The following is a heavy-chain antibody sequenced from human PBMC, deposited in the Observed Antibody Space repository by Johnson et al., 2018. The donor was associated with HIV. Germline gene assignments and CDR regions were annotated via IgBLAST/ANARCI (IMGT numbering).Heavy chain of an antibody. V-gene: IGHV3-66*01. D-gene: IGHD6-19*01. CDR3: AKDRQWGPRDAFDI. CDR1: GFTVSSNS. Sequence: VQLVESGGALVQPGGSLRLSCAASGFTVSSNSMTWVRQAPGKGLEWVSLIYRGGSTYYAGSVKGRFTISRDNAKNSLYLQMNSLRAEDTAVYYCAKDRQWGPRDAFDIWGQGTMVTVSS. J-gene: IGHJ3*02. CDR2: IYRGGST.